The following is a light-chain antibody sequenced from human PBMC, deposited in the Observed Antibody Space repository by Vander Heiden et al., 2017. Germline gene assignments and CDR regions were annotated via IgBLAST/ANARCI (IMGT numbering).Light chain of an antibody. Sequence: QSALTQPRSVSGSPGQSVTTSFTGTTSDVGGYNYVSWYQQHPGKAPKLMIYDVSKRPSGVPDRFSGSKSGNTASLTISGLQAEDEADYYCCSYAGSYTLKVFGGGTKLTVL. J-gene: IGLJ2*01. CDR1: TSDVGGYNY. V-gene: IGLV2-11*01. CDR3: CSYAGSYTLKV. CDR2: DVS.